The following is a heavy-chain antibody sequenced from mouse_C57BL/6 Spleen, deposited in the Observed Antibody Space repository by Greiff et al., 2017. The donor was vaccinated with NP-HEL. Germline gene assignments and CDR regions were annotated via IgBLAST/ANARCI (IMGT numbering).Heavy chain of an antibody. CDR2: INPSTGGN. V-gene: IGHV1-42*01. Sequence: EVQLQQSGPELVKPGASVKISCKASGYSFTGYYMNWVKQSPEKSLEWIGEINPSTGGNTSNQKFKAKATLTVDKSSSTAYMQLKILTSVDSAVYYCARGGLGRHFDYWGKGTTLTVSS. J-gene: IGHJ2*01. D-gene: IGHD4-1*01. CDR1: GYSFTGYY. CDR3: ARGGLGRHFDY.